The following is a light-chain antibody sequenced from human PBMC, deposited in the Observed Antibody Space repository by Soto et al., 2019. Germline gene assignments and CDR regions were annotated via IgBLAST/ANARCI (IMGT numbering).Light chain of an antibody. CDR1: QRVSSN. CDR3: QQSDNWPLT. J-gene: IGKJ4*01. Sequence: ETVLTQSPASLSLSPGERATLSCRASQRVSSNLAWYQQKPGQAPRLLIYGASTRATGIPARFSGSGSGTEFTLTISSLQSEDFAVYYCQQSDNWPLTFGGGTKVDI. CDR2: GAS. V-gene: IGKV3-15*01.